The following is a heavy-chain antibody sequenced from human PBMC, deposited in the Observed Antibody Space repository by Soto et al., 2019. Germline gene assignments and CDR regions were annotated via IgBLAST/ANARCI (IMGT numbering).Heavy chain of an antibody. V-gene: IGHV3-23*01. Sequence: PGGSLRLSCAASGFTFSSYAMSWVRQAPGKGLEWVSAISGSGGSTYYADSVKGRFTISRDNSKNTLYLQMNSLRAEDTAVYYCATHPPRRIAAANYYYGMDVWGQGTTVTVSS. J-gene: IGHJ6*02. CDR1: GFTFSSYA. CDR2: ISGSGGST. CDR3: ATHPPRRIAAANYYYGMDV. D-gene: IGHD6-13*01.